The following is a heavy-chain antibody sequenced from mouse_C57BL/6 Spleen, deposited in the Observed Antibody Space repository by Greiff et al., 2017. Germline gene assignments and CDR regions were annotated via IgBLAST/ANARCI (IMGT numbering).Heavy chain of an antibody. CDR1: GFSLTSYA. CDR3: ARDRWLLLESYWYFEG. D-gene: IGHD2-3*01. J-gene: IGHJ1*03. V-gene: IGHV2-9-1*01. CDR2: IWTGGGT. Sequence: QVQLKESGPGLVAPSQSLSITCTVSGFSLTSYAISWVRQPPGKGLEWLGVIWTGGGTNYNSALKSRLSISKDNSKSQVFLKMNSLQTDDTARYYCARDRWLLLESYWYFEGWGTGTTVTASS.